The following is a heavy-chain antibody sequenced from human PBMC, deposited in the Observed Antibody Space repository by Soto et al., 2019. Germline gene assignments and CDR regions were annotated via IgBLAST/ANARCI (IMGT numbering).Heavy chain of an antibody. J-gene: IGHJ4*02. CDR3: ARRGFFDD. Sequence: PSETLSLTCTVSGGSISGYYWSWIRQPPGKGLECIGSISNSGGTNYNPSFKSRVTMSVDTSKNHFSLKLSSVTAADTAVYYCARRGFFDDWGQGAPVTVYS. D-gene: IGHD3-10*01. V-gene: IGHV4-59*08. CDR2: ISNSGGT. CDR1: GGSISGYY.